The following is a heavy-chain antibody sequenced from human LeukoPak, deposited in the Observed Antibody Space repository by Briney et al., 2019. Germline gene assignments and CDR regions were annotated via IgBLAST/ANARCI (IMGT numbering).Heavy chain of an antibody. J-gene: IGHJ6*03. D-gene: IGHD5-24*01. V-gene: IGHV1-69*06. CDR1: GGTFSSYA. CDR3: AKNRDGYKTHYYYYYMDV. CDR2: IIPIFGTA. Sequence: ASVKVSCKASGGTFSSYAISWVRQAPGQGLEWMGGIIPIFGTANYAQKFQGRVTITADKSTSTAYMELSSLRSEDTAVYYCAKNRDGYKTHYYYYYMDVWGKGTTVTIS.